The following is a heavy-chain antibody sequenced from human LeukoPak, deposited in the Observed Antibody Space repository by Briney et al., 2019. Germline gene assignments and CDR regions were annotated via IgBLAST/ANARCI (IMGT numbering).Heavy chain of an antibody. CDR1: GYTFTSSD. CDR2: MNPNSGNT. V-gene: IGHV1-8*01. Sequence: ASVKVSCKASGYTFTSSDINWVRQATGQGLEWMGWMNPNSGNTGYAQKFQARVTMTRNTSISTAYMELSSLRSEDTAVYYCARGSATLYYYYYMDVWGKGTTVTVSS. J-gene: IGHJ6*03. CDR3: ARGSATLYYYYYMDV.